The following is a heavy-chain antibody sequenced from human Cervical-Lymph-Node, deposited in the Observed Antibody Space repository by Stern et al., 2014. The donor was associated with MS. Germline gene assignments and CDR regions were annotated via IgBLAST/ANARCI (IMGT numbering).Heavy chain of an antibody. Sequence: QLQLQESGPGVVKPSETLSLTCTVSGDSITNYYWSWIRQPPGKGPEWIGYIYNSGSTIYNPSLKSRVTISADTSNNQFSLKLTSVTAAYTAVYYCARGSAGSYTWGQGTLVTVSS. CDR3: ARGSAGSYT. CDR2: IYNSGST. V-gene: IGHV4-59*01. J-gene: IGHJ5*02. CDR1: GDSITNYY. D-gene: IGHD1-26*01.